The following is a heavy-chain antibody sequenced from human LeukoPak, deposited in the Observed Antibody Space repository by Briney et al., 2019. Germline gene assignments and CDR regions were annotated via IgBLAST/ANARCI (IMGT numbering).Heavy chain of an antibody. V-gene: IGHV1-2*02. J-gene: IGHJ2*01. Sequence: ASVKVSCKASGYTFTGYYMHWVRQAPGQGLEWMGWINPNSGGTNYEQKFQGRVTMTRDTSISTAYMELSRLRSDDTAVYYCAKTTVATHWYFDLWGRGTLVTVSS. CDR2: INPNSGGT. D-gene: IGHD4-23*01. CDR1: GYTFTGYY. CDR3: AKTTVATHWYFDL.